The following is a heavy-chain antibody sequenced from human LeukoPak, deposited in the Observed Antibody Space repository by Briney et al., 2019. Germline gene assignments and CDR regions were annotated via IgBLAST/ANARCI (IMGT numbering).Heavy chain of an antibody. J-gene: IGHJ4*02. V-gene: IGHV3-30*18. CDR3: AKAIGYGSSDFDY. CDR1: GFTFTSYG. CDR2: ISYEGSNK. D-gene: IGHD3-10*01. Sequence: GGSLRLSCAASGFTFTSYGIHWVRQAPGKGLEWVAIISYEGSNKYYADSVKGRFTVSRDNSKNTVYLQMNSLRAEETAIYYCAKAIGYGSSDFDYWGQGTLVTVSS.